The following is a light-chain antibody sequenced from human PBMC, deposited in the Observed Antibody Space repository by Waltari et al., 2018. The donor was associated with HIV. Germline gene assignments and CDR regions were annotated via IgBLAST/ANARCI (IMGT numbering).Light chain of an antibody. CDR3: QSSDSIIAV. J-gene: IGLJ3*02. CDR2: EDT. CDR1: SGSIDSNY. V-gene: IGLV6-57*03. Sequence: NFMLTHPHSVSGSPGKTVIISCNRSSGSIDSNYVQWYQQRPGSATIILIYEDTERPSGVPERFSASIDTSSNFASLTSSGLETEDEADYYCQSSDSIIAVFGGGTKLTVL.